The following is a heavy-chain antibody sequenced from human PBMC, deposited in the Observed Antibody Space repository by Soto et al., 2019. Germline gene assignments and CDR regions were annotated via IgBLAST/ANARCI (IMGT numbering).Heavy chain of an antibody. CDR3: ARERAVTGGTYYFDR. CDR1: GFTFNTFG. V-gene: IGHV3-33*01. D-gene: IGHD6-19*01. Sequence: ESGGGVVQPGMSLRLSCAASGFTFNTFGMHWVRQAPGKGPEWVALLWYDGSNKYYADSVKGRFTISRDNPRNTLYLQLNNLRVEDTAVYYCARERAVTGGTYYFDRWGQGTLVTVSA. J-gene: IGHJ4*02. CDR2: LWYDGSNK.